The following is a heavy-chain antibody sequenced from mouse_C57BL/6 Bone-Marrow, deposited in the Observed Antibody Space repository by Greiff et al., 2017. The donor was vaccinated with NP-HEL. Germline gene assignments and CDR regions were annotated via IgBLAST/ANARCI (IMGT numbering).Heavy chain of an antibody. J-gene: IGHJ3*01. CDR3: ARGVYDYSAWFAY. CDR1: GYTFTSYW. V-gene: IGHV1-64*01. D-gene: IGHD2-4*01. Sequence: QVQLQQSGAELVKPGASVKLSCKASGYTFTSYWMHWVKQRPGQGLEWIGMIHPNSGSTNYNEKFKSKATLTVDKSSSTAYMQLSSLTSEDSAVYYCARGVYDYSAWFAYWGQGTLVTVSA. CDR2: IHPNSGST.